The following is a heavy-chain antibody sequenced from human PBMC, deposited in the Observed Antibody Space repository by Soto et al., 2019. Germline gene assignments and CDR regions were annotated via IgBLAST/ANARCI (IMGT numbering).Heavy chain of an antibody. D-gene: IGHD7-27*01. CDR1: GFTFDDYA. CDR3: AKDIGLGIQYYFDY. V-gene: IGHV3-9*01. Sequence: EVQLVESGGGLVQPGRSLRLSCAASGFTFDDYAMHWVRQAPGKGLEWVSGNSWNSGSIGYADSVKGRFTISRDNAKNSLYLQMNSLRAEDTALYYCAKDIGLGIQYYFDYWGQGTLVTVSS. J-gene: IGHJ4*02. CDR2: NSWNSGSI.